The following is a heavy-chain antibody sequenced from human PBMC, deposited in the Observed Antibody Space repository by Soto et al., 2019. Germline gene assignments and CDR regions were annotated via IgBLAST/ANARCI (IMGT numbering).Heavy chain of an antibody. Sequence: GGSLRLSCSASGFTFDDYAMHWVRQPPGKGLEWVSGISWNGGSIEYADSVKGRFTISRDNAKSSLFLQLNSLRAEDTALYYCAKHILGGYNLVDAVETWGQGTKVTV. CDR2: ISWNGGSI. D-gene: IGHD5-12*01. CDR3: AKHILGGYNLVDAVET. J-gene: IGHJ3*02. V-gene: IGHV3-9*01. CDR1: GFTFDDYA.